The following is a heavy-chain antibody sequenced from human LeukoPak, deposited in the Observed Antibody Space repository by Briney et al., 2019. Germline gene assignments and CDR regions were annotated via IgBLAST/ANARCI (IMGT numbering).Heavy chain of an antibody. D-gene: IGHD1-26*01. CDR1: GFTFSNAC. Sequence: GGSLRLSCAASGFTFSNACMTWVRQAPGKGLEWVGRIKSKTAGGTIDYAAHVKGRFTISRDDSKNKLYLQMNSLKTEDTAVYYCTTGKSMVGSTIHIRWADWGQGTLVTVSS. V-gene: IGHV3-15*01. CDR2: IKSKTAGGTI. J-gene: IGHJ4*02. CDR3: TTGKSMVGSTIHIRWAD.